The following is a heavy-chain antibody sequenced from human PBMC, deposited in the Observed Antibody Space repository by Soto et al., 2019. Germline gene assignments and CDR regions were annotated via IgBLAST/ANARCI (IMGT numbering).Heavy chain of an antibody. CDR3: ARLPLAAAYSDANT. V-gene: IGHV5-10-1*01. Sequence: PGESLKISCKGSGYSFTRYLISWVRQMPGKGLEWIGRIDPSDSYINYSPSFQGHVTISADKSISTAYLQWSSLKASDTAMYYCARLPLAAAYSDANTWGQGTLVTVSS. CDR1: GYSFTRYL. J-gene: IGHJ5*02. CDR2: IDPSDSYI. D-gene: IGHD6-13*01.